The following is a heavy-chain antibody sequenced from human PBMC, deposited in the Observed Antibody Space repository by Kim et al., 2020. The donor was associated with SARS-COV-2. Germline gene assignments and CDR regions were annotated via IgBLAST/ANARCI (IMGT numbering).Heavy chain of an antibody. V-gene: IGHV3-23*01. CDR3: AKDFFDSGYYYASGSWGLFEC. CDR1: GFTFSSYA. Sequence: GGSLRLSCAASGFTFSSYAMSWVRQAPGKGLEWVSGISGSGGTTYYADSVKGRFTISRDNSKNTLYLQMNSLRAEDTAVYYCAKDFFDSGYYYASGSWGLFECWGQGTLVTVSS. D-gene: IGHD3-10*01. J-gene: IGHJ4*02. CDR2: ISGSGGTT.